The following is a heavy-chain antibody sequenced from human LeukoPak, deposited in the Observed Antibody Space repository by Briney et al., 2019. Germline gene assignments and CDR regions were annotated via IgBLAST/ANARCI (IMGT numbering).Heavy chain of an antibody. Sequence: GGSLRLSCAASGFTFDDYAMHWVRQAPGKGLEWVSGISWNSGSIGYADSVKGRFTISRDNAKNSLYLQMNSLRAEDTALYYCAKDMAYGITMIDYWGQGTLVTVSS. V-gene: IGHV3-9*01. D-gene: IGHD3-22*01. CDR3: AKDMAYGITMIDY. J-gene: IGHJ4*02. CDR1: GFTFDDYA. CDR2: ISWNSGSI.